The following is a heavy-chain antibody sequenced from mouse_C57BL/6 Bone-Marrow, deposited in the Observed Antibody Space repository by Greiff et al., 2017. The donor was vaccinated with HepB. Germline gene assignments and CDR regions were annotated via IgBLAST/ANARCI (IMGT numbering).Heavy chain of an antibody. CDR3: ASPPFITTVVALDY. V-gene: IGHV5-2*01. CDR2: INSDGGST. D-gene: IGHD1-1*01. J-gene: IGHJ2*01. CDR1: EYEFPSHD. Sequence: DVQLVESGGGLVQPGESLKLSCESNEYEFPSHDMSWVRKTPEKRLELVAAINSDGGSTYYPDTMERRFIISRDNTKKTLYLQMSSLRSEDTALYYCASPPFITTVVALDYWGQGTTLTVSS.